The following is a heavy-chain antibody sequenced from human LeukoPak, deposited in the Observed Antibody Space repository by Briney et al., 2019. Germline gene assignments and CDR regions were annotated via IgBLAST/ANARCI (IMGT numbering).Heavy chain of an antibody. D-gene: IGHD6-13*01. CDR3: AKFDSSSWYSAFDI. V-gene: IGHV3-23*01. Sequence: GGSLRLSCAASGFTFNSYAMNWVRQAPGKGLEWVSAISGGGGSTYYADSVKGRLTISRDNSKNTLHLQMNSLRAEDTAVYYCAKFDSSSWYSAFDIWGQGTVVTLSS. CDR1: GFTFNSYA. J-gene: IGHJ3*02. CDR2: ISGGGGST.